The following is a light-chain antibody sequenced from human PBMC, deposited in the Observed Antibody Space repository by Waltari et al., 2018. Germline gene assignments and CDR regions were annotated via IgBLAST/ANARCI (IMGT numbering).Light chain of an antibody. V-gene: IGKV1-5*03. Sequence: DIQMTQSPSTLSASVGDSVTITCRASETVLTWLAWYQQKPGKAPKLLIYKASSLESGVPSRFSGSASGTEFTLTISNLQPDDSATYYCLQYHSYSKFGQGTKLEIK. CDR2: KAS. CDR1: ETVLTW. CDR3: LQYHSYSK. J-gene: IGKJ2*01.